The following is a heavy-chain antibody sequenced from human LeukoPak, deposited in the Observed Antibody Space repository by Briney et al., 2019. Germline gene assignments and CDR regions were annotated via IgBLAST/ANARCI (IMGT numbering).Heavy chain of an antibody. V-gene: IGHV4-31*03. CDR2: IYYSGST. Sequence: SETLSLTCTVSGGSISSGGYYWSWIRQHPGKGLEWIGYIYYSGSTYYNPSLKSRLTISVDTSKNQFSLKLSSVTAADTAVYYCARVPVKADAFDIWGQGTMVTVSS. CDR1: GGSISSGGYY. CDR3: ARVPVKADAFDI. J-gene: IGHJ3*02.